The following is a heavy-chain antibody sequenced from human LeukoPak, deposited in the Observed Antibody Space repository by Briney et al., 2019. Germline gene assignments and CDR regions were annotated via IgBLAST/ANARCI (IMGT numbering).Heavy chain of an antibody. CDR2: IYTSGST. CDR3: ARDSPRYYYDSSGEFDY. CDR1: GGSISSYY. J-gene: IGHJ4*02. D-gene: IGHD3-22*01. V-gene: IGHV4-4*07. Sequence: SETLSLTCTVSGGSISSYYWSWIRQLAGKGLEWIGRIYTSGSTNYNPSLKSRVTMSVDTSKNQFSLKLSSVTAADTAVYYCARDSPRYYYDSSGEFDYWGQGTLVTVSS.